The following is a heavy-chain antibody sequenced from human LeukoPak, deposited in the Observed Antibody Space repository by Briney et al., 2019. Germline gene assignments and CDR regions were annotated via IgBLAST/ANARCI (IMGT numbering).Heavy chain of an antibody. D-gene: IGHD6-19*01. V-gene: IGHV3-30-3*01. Sequence: GGSLGLSCAASGFTFTNCAMHWVRQAPGKGLEWVAVISFDGTNKYYADSVKGRFTISRDNSKNTLNLQMNSLKAEDTAIYYCAKDARRTDGWYFFDYWGHGALVTVSS. J-gene: IGHJ4*01. CDR1: GFTFTNCA. CDR2: ISFDGTNK. CDR3: AKDARRTDGWYFFDY.